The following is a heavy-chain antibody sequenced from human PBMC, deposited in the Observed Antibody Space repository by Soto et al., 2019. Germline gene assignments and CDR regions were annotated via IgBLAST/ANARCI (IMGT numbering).Heavy chain of an antibody. CDR3: TRASDILTGRIGINWFDP. V-gene: IGHV3-73*01. CDR1: GLTFSGSA. J-gene: IGHJ5*02. D-gene: IGHD3-9*01. CDR2: IRSKANSYAT. Sequence: PRWSLRLSCSASGLTFSGSAMHWGRQASGKGLEWVGRIRSKANSYATAYAASVKGRFTISRDDSKNTAYLQMNSLKTEDTAVYYCTRASDILTGRIGINWFDPWGQGTLVTVSS.